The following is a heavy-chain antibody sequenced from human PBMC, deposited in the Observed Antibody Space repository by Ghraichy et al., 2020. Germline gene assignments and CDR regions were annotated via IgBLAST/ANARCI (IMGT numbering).Heavy chain of an antibody. J-gene: IGHJ4*02. Sequence: GASLNISCTASGFTFSDAWMTWVRQAPGKGLECVGRIKSKTSGGTADYAAPVKDRFAISRDDSKNTLYLQLNSLKVEDTAVYYCTTTFSSGWYVYWGQGTLVSVSS. D-gene: IGHD6-19*01. CDR2: IKSKTSGGTA. V-gene: IGHV3-15*01. CDR1: GFTFSDAW. CDR3: TTTFSSGWYVY.